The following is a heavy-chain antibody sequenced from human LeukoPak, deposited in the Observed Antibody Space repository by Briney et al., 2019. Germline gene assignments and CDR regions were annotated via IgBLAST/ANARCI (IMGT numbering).Heavy chain of an antibody. V-gene: IGHV1-46*01. CDR1: GYTFTSYY. J-gene: IGHJ4*02. CDR3: ARVWGSSWYGGGFDY. CDR2: INPSGGST. D-gene: IGHD6-13*01. Sequence: ASVKVSCKASGYTFTSYYMHWVRQAPGQGLEWMGIINPSGGSTSYAQKFQGRVTMTRDTSTSTVYMELSSLRSEDTAVYYCARVWGSSWYGGGFDYWGQGTLVTVSS.